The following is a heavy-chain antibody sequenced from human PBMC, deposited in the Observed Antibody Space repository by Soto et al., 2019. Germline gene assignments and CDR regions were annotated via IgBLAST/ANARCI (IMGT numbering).Heavy chain of an antibody. Sequence: ASVKVSCKASGYTFTGYYMHWVRQAPGQGLEWMGWINPNSGGTNYAQKFQGWVTMTRDTSISTAYMELSRLRSDDTAVYYCARDYYDSSGYSTNYYGKDVWGQGTTVTVSS. CDR1: GYTFTGYY. D-gene: IGHD3-22*01. CDR3: ARDYYDSSGYSTNYYGKDV. V-gene: IGHV1-2*04. J-gene: IGHJ6*02. CDR2: INPNSGGT.